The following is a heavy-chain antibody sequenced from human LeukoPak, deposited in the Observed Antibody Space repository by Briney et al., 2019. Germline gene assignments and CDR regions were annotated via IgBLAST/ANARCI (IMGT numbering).Heavy chain of an antibody. D-gene: IGHD3-10*01. CDR2: ISSSGSTI. CDR3: AGGFRVRGPSR. J-gene: IGHJ4*02. CDR1: GFTFSSYE. V-gene: IGHV3-48*03. Sequence: GGSLRLSCAASGFTFSSYEMNWVRQAPGKGLEWVSYISSSGSTIYYADSVKGRFTISRDNAKNSLYLQMNSLRAEDTAVYYCAGGFRVRGPSRWGQGTLVTVSS.